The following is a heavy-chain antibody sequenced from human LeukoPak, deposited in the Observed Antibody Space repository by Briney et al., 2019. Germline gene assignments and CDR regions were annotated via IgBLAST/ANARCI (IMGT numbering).Heavy chain of an antibody. Sequence: PGGSLRLSCAASEITFTNYALTWVRQAPGKGLEWVSSINTGGDNTYYGDSVKGRFTISRDNSKNTLYLQMNSLRAEDTAVYYCATLAFTVTTSGFDYWGQGTLVTVSS. CDR2: INTGGDNT. CDR3: ATLAFTVTTSGFDY. D-gene: IGHD4-17*01. V-gene: IGHV3-23*01. CDR1: EITFTNYA. J-gene: IGHJ4*02.